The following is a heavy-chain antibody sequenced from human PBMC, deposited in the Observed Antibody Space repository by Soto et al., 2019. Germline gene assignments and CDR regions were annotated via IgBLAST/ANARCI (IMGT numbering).Heavy chain of an antibody. D-gene: IGHD3-10*01. Sequence: ASVKVSCKASGYIFSANYIHWVRQAPGQGLEWLGWINPHSGATNYAQKFLGRVTMSADTSTSTAYMDLARLKSDDTAVYYSVGAHALGFSNWFDPWGRGTLVTLSS. CDR3: VGAHALGFSNWFDP. V-gene: IGHV1-2*02. CDR1: GYIFSANY. J-gene: IGHJ5*02. CDR2: INPHSGAT.